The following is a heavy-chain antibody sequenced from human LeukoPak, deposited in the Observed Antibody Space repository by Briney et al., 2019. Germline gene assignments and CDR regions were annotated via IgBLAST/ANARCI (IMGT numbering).Heavy chain of an antibody. CDR2: INPNSGNT. CDR1: GYTFTGYY. Sequence: ASVKVSCKASGYTFTGYYMHWVRQAPGQGLEWMGRINPNSGNTGYAQKFQGRVTITRNTSISTAYMELSSLRSEDTAVYYCARAPFHYYYMDVWGKGTTVTVSS. CDR3: ARAPFHYYYMDV. V-gene: IGHV1-8*03. J-gene: IGHJ6*03.